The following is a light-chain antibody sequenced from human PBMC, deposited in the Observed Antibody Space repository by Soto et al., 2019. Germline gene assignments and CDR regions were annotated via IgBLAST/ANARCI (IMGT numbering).Light chain of an antibody. CDR1: QSVSNNY. CDR3: QQYGSSPRT. J-gene: IGKJ1*01. Sequence: EIVLTQSPGTLSLSPGERATLSCRASQSVSNNYLAWYQQKPGQAPRLLIYGASGRATGIPDRFSGRGSGTAFTLTISRLEPEDFAVYYCQQYGSSPRTFGQGTKVEIK. V-gene: IGKV3-20*01. CDR2: GAS.